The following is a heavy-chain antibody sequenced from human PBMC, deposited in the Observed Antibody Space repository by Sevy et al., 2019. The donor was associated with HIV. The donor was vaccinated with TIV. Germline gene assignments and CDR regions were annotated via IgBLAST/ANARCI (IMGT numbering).Heavy chain of an antibody. CDR2: IHHSGST. CDR3: AKHCSHYFDNSGYGEAFDI. CDR1: GASISSTIYY. D-gene: IGHD3-22*01. J-gene: IGHJ3*02. Sequence: SETLSLTCSVSGASISSTIYYWAWNRHSPGKGLEWFGSIHHSGSTYYNLSLKSRVTISVDTSKNQFSLKMNSVTAADTAVYYCAKHCSHYFDNSGYGEAFDIWGQGTKVTVSS. V-gene: IGHV4-39*01.